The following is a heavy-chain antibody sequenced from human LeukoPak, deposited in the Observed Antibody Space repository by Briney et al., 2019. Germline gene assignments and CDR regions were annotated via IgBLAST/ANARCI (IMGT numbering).Heavy chain of an antibody. D-gene: IGHD1-14*01. CDR1: GYTFTTYG. CDR3: AREGPPTTHSH. CDR2: ISAYNGYT. J-gene: IGHJ4*02. Sequence: ASVMVSCKASGYTFTTYGISWVRQAPGQGLEWMGWISAYNGYTKYAQNLQDRVTMTRDTSTSTAYMELTSLTSNDTAVYYCAREGPPTTHSHWGQGTLVTVFS. V-gene: IGHV1-18*01.